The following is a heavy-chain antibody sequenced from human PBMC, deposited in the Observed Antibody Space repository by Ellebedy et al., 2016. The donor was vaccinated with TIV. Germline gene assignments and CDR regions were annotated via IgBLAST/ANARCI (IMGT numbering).Heavy chain of an antibody. V-gene: IGHV1-18*04. J-gene: IGHJ3*01. Sequence: ASVKVSCKASGYNFMNNGISWLRQVPGQGLKWMGWISGHNGNTKYGHRFQGRVTVTSDTTTNTAYMELRSLTSDDSAMYYCARSQYLMVFNDAFDVWGQGTLVTVSS. D-gene: IGHD1-1*01. CDR2: ISGHNGNT. CDR3: ARSQYLMVFNDAFDV. CDR1: GYNFMNNG.